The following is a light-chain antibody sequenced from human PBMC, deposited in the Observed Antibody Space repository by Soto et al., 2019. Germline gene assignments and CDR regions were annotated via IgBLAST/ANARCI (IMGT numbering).Light chain of an antibody. J-gene: IGKJ5*01. CDR3: QQRSNWPPRIT. CDR2: DAS. V-gene: IGKV3-11*01. Sequence: EIVLTQSPATLSLSPGERVTISCRASQSVSSYLAWYQQKPGQAPRLLIYDASNRATGIPARFSGSGSGTDFTLTISSLEPEDFAVYYCQQRSNWPPRITFGQGTRLEIK. CDR1: QSVSSY.